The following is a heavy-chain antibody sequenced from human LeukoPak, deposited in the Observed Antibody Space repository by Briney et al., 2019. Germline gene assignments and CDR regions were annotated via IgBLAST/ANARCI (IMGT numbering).Heavy chain of an antibody. D-gene: IGHD5-12*01. CDR3: ARVGGYSGYDHDAFDI. CDR2: IYTSACT. J-gene: IGHJ3*02. CDR1: GASIISVNYS. V-gene: IGHV4-61*02. Sequence: SSETLSLTCTVSGASIISVNYSWSWIRKPAGKGLEWIVRIYTSACTNYTPSLKSPFTISVDTSNNQFSHKLSSETTAATSIYYCARVGGYSGYDHDAFDIWGQGTMVTVSS.